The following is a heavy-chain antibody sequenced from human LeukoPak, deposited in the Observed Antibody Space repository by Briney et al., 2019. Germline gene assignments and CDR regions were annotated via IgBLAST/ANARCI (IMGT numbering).Heavy chain of an antibody. V-gene: IGHV3-7*01. J-gene: IGHJ5*02. Sequence: GALRLSCAASGFSFSTYWMAWLRQAPGKGLEGGANINPGGSEKYYVASVKGRFTISRDDAKTSLYLQMDSLRAEDTAVYSCARWGLAYTIDQWGQGTLVTVSS. CDR3: ARWGLAYTIDQ. D-gene: IGHD2-21*01. CDR2: INPGGSEK. CDR1: GFSFSTYW.